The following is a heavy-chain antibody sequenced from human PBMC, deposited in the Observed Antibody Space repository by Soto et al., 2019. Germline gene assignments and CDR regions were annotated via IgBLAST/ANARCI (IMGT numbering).Heavy chain of an antibody. CDR2: ISFDGSNK. Sequence: QVRLVESGGGVVQPGKSLRLSCAASGFTFSSYAMHWVRQAPGKGLEWVAVISFDGSNKYYADSVKGRFTISRDNSKNTLHLQMNSLRAEDTALYYCARVSIEGVITAYYLDYWGQGTLVTVSS. CDR3: ARVSIEGVITAYYLDY. D-gene: IGHD3-22*01. V-gene: IGHV3-30-3*01. J-gene: IGHJ4*02. CDR1: GFTFSSYA.